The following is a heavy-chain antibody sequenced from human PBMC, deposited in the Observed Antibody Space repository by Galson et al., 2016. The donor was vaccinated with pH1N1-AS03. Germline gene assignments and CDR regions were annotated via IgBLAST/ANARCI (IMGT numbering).Heavy chain of an antibody. D-gene: IGHD2-21*01. J-gene: IGHJ4*02. CDR3: ARRDYFDF. Sequence: SVKVSCKASGYTLTRYYMNWVRQAPGQGLEWMGIINPSGGPTTYAQKFQGRITITTDKSTSTAYMELVSLRSEDTAVYYCARRDYFDFWGQGTLVTVSS. V-gene: IGHV1-46*01. CDR1: GYTLTRYY. CDR2: INPSGGPT.